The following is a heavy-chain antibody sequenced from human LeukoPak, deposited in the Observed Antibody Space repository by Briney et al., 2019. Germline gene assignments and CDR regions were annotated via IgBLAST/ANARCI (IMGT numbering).Heavy chain of an antibody. Sequence: GGSLRLSCAASGFTFSSYAMSWVRQAPGKGLEWFAAIGYSGGSTYYADSVKGRFTISRDNPKNTLFLQMNSLRAEDTAVYYCAKARTSAYDFSLDSWGQGTLVTVSS. CDR3: AKARTSAYDFSLDS. CDR1: GFTFSSYA. D-gene: IGHD5-12*01. CDR2: IGYSGGST. V-gene: IGHV3-23*01. J-gene: IGHJ5*01.